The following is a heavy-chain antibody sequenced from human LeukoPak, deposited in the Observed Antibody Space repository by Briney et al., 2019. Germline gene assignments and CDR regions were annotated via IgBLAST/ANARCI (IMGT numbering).Heavy chain of an antibody. CDR2: ISRSSRYT. CDR3: AKDLVYLGYCSSTSCYAYAIDI. V-gene: IGHV3-11*06. J-gene: IGHJ3*02. D-gene: IGHD2-2*01. Sequence: GGSLRLSCAASGFTFSDYYMSWIRQAPGKGLEWVSYISRSSRYTNYADSMTGRFTISRDNAKNSLYLQMNSLRAEDTAVYYCAKDLVYLGYCSSTSCYAYAIDIWGQGTMVTVSS. CDR1: GFTFSDYY.